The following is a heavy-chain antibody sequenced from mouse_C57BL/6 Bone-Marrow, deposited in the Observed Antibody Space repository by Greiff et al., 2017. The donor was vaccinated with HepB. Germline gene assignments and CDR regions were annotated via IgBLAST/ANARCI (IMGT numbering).Heavy chain of an antibody. V-gene: IGHV5-17*01. J-gene: IGHJ1*03. CDR2: ISSGSSTI. Sequence: EVNLVESGGGLVKPGGSLKLSCAASGFTFSDYGMHWVRQAPEKGLEWVAYISSGSSTIYYADTVKGRFTISRDNAKNTLFLQMTSLRSEDTAMYYCATYDGYYEDWYFDVWGTGTTVTVSS. CDR1: GFTFSDYG. CDR3: ATYDGYYEDWYFDV. D-gene: IGHD2-3*01.